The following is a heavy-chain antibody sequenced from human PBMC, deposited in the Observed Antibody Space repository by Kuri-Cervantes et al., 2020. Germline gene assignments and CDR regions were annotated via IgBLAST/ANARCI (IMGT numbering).Heavy chain of an antibody. J-gene: IGHJ5*02. CDR2: IYYSGSS. Sequence: GSLRLSCTVSGGSISSYYWSWIRQPPGKGLEWIGYIYYSGSSNYNPSLKSRVTISVDTSKNQFSLKLSSVTAADTAVYYCARVRGYCSSTSCYTDWFDPWGQGTLVTVSS. V-gene: IGHV4-59*01. CDR1: GGSISSYY. CDR3: ARVRGYCSSTSCYTDWFDP. D-gene: IGHD2-2*02.